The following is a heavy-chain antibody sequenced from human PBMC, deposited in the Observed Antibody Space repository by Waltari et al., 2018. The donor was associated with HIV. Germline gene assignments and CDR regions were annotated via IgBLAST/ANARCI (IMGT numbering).Heavy chain of an antibody. Sequence: EVQLVESGGGLVQPGESLRLSCGASGFPFRINWMHWVRQAPGGGLVWVSRVNPDGSGTSYADSVKGRFTISRDNAKNTVYLQMNSLRAEDTAVYYCATTTTTTYFSWGQGTLVTVSS. CDR3: ATTTTTTYFS. CDR2: VNPDGSGT. CDR1: GFPFRINW. D-gene: IGHD1-1*01. V-gene: IGHV3-74*03. J-gene: IGHJ5*02.